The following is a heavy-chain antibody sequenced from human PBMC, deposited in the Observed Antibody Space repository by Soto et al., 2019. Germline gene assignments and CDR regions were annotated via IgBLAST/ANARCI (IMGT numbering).Heavy chain of an antibody. V-gene: IGHV1-8*02. D-gene: IGHD3-3*01. CDR2: MNPNSGNT. CDR1: GYTFTSYY. Sequence: GASVKVSCKASGYTFTSYYISWVRQAPGQGLEWMGWMNPNSGNTGYAQKFQGRVTMTRNTSISTAYMELSSLRSEDTAVYYCAANYDFWSGLIRRYYYYGMDVWGQGTTVTVSS. CDR3: AANYDFWSGLIRRYYYYGMDV. J-gene: IGHJ6*02.